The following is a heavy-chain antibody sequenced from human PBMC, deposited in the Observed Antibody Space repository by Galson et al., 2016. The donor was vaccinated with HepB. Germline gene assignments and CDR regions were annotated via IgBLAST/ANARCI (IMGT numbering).Heavy chain of an antibody. CDR2: INHRGST. CDR3: ARGLYDFWSGYLFDY. Sequence: SETLSLTCAVYGGSFSGYYWSWVRQSGKGLEWIGEINHRGSTNYSPSLKSRVTISVDASKNQFSLKLTSVTAEDTAVYYCARGLYDFWSGYLFDYWGQGTLVTVSS. V-gene: IGHV4-34*01. D-gene: IGHD3-3*01. CDR1: GGSFSGYY. J-gene: IGHJ4*02.